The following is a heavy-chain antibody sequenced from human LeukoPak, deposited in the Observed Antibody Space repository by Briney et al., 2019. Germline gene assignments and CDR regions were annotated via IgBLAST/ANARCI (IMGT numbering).Heavy chain of an antibody. D-gene: IGHD6-6*01. CDR1: GGTFSSYA. CDR3: ARVPIGAAPPDS. V-gene: IGHV1-2*02. J-gene: IGHJ5*01. CDR2: INPNSGGT. Sequence: ASVKVSCKASGGTFSSYAISWVRQAPGQGREWMGWINPNSGGTNYAQKFQGRVTMTRDTSISTTYMELSRLRSDDTAVYYCARVPIGAAPPDSWGPGNLFTVS.